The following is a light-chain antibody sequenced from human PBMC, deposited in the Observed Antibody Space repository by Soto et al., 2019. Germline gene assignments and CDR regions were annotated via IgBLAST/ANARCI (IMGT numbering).Light chain of an antibody. V-gene: IGKV2-28*01. CDR3: MQDVQTPIT. CDR2: LGS. Sequence: EIVMTQSQLSLPVTPGEPASISCRSSQSLLHSNGNNYLDWYLQKPGQSQQVLIYLGSNRASGVTDRFIGSGSGTDFTLKINRVEAEDVMVYYCMQDVQTPITGGQGTRLETK. CDR1: QSLLHSNGNNY. J-gene: IGKJ5*01.